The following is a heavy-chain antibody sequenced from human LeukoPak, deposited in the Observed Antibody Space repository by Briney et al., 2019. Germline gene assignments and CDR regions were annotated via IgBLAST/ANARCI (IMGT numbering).Heavy chain of an antibody. CDR1: GFTFDDYA. J-gene: IGHJ4*02. CDR3: AKSLAANWYFDY. Sequence: GGSLRLSCAASGFTFDDYAMHWVRQAPGKGLEWVSGISWNSGSIGYADSVKGRFTISRDNAKNSLYLQMNRLRAEDTALYYCAKSLAANWYFDYWGQGTLVTVSS. V-gene: IGHV3-9*01. D-gene: IGHD6-13*01. CDR2: ISWNSGSI.